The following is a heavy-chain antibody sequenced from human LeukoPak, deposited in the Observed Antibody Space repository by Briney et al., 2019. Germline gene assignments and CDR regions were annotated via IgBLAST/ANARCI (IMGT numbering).Heavy chain of an antibody. CDR2: ISAYNGNT. D-gene: IGHD1-26*01. Sequence: GASVKVSCKASEYTFTGYYMHWVRQAPGQGLEWMGWISAYNGNTNYAQKLQGRVTMTTDTPTSTGYMELRSLISDDTAVYHCARPIGEHAFDIWGQGTMVTVSS. CDR1: EYTFTGYY. CDR3: ARPIGEHAFDI. V-gene: IGHV1-18*04. J-gene: IGHJ3*02.